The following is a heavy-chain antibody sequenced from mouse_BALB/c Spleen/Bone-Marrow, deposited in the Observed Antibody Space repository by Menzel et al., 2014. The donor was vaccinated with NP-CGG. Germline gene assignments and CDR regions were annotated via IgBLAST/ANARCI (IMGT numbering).Heavy chain of an antibody. CDR2: INPSNGGT. J-gene: IGHJ2*01. Sequence: QVQLQQSGAELVKPGASVKLPCKASGYTFTSFYMYWVKQRPGQGLEWIGGINPSNGGTNFNEKFKSKATLTLDRSSSTAYMQLSSLTSEDSAVYYCTRGSYGSSQYYFDYWGQGTTLTVSS. CDR3: TRGSYGSSQYYFDY. V-gene: IGHV1S81*02. D-gene: IGHD1-1*01. CDR1: GYTFTSFY.